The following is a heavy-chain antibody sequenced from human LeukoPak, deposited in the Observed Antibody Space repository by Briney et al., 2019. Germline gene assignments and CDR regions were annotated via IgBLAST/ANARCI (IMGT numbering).Heavy chain of an antibody. CDR2: IYTSGST. CDR3: AREGYCSGGSCYWWFDP. D-gene: IGHD2-15*01. Sequence: SETLSLTCTVSGGSISSYYWSWIRQPDGKGLEWIGRIYTSGSTNYNPSLKSRVTMSVDTSKNQFSLKPSSVTAADTAVYYCAREGYCSGGSCYWWFDPWGQGTLVTVSS. J-gene: IGHJ5*02. CDR1: GGSISSYY. V-gene: IGHV4-4*07.